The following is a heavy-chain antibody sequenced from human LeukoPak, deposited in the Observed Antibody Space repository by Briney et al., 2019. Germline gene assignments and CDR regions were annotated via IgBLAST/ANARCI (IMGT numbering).Heavy chain of an antibody. J-gene: IGHJ4*02. D-gene: IGHD6-19*01. CDR1: GFTFDEYA. V-gene: IGHV3-9*01. Sequence: PGGSLRLSCAASGFTFDEYAMHWVRQAPGKGLEWVSGISWNSGSIGYADSVKGRFTISRDNAKNSLYLQMNSLRAEDTALYYCAKDIGHSSTRTFDYWGQGTLVTVSS. CDR3: AKDIGHSSTRTFDY. CDR2: ISWNSGSI.